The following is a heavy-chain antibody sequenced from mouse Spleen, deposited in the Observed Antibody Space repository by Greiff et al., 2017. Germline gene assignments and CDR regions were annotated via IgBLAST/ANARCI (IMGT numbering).Heavy chain of an antibody. D-gene: IGHD1-1*01. CDR2: IDPSDSYT. CDR3: ARREVVGAMDY. Sequence: QVQLQQPGAELVKPGASVKLSCKASGYTFTSYWMQWVKQRPGQGLEWIGEIDPSDSYTNYNQKFKGKATLTVDTSSSTAYMQLSSLTSEDSAVYYCARREVVGAMDYWGQGTSVTVSS. CDR1: GYTFTSYW. J-gene: IGHJ4*01. V-gene: IGHV1-50*01.